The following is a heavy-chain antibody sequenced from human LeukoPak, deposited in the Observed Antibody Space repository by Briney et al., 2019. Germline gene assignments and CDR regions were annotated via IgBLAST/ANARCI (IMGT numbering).Heavy chain of an antibody. CDR3: TKPLVGPSTSGNFDY. J-gene: IGHJ4*02. CDR2: ISSGDTNT. D-gene: IGHD1-26*01. V-gene: IGHV3-23*01. CDR1: GLTSSNYA. Sequence: QAGGSLRLSCAASGLTSSNYAMTWARQAPGKGLEWVSAISSGDTNTYYAHSVKGRFTISRDTSKHTLYLRMNSLSAEDTAVYYCTKPLVGPSTSGNFDYWGQGTLVTVSS.